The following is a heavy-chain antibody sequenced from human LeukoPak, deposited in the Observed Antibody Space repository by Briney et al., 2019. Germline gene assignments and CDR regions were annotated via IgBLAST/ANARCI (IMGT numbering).Heavy chain of an antibody. J-gene: IGHJ4*02. V-gene: IGHV1-2*02. CDR2: INPNSGGT. CDR1: GYTFTGYY. Sequence: ASVKVSCKASGYTFTGYYMHWVRQAPGQGLEWMGWINPNSGGTNYAQKFQGRVTMTRDTSISTAYMELSRLRSDDTAVYYCARVGDVVVVAATYFDYWGQGTLVTVSS. D-gene: IGHD2-15*01. CDR3: ARVGDVVVVAATYFDY.